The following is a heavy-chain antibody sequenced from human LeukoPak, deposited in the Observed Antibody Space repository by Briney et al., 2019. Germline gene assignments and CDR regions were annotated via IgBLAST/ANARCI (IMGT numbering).Heavy chain of an antibody. CDR2: IYSGCST. Sequence: GGSLRLSCAASGFTISSNYMSWVRQAPGKRLGRVSVIYSGCSTYYADSVKGRFTISRDNSKNTLYLQMNSLRAEDTAVHYCAREMAVTDGAFDIWGQGTMVTVSS. V-gene: IGHV3-53*01. CDR1: GFTISSNY. D-gene: IGHD2-21*02. J-gene: IGHJ3*02. CDR3: AREMAVTDGAFDI.